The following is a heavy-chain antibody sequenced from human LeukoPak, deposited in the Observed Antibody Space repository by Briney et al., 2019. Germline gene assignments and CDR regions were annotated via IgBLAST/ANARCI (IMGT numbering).Heavy chain of an antibody. D-gene: IGHD5-12*01. CDR1: GGSFSGYY. CDR2: INHSGST. J-gene: IGHJ4*02. V-gene: IGHV4-34*01. CDR3: ARATNRVYFDY. Sequence: PSETLSLTCAVYGGSFSGYYWSWIRQPPGKGLEWIGEINHSGSTNYNPSLKSRVTISVDTSKNQFSLKLSSVTAADTAVYYCARATNRVYFDYWGQGTLLTVSS.